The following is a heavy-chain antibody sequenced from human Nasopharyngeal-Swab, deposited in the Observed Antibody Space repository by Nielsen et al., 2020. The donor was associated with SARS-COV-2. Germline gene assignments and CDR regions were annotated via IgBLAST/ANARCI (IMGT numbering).Heavy chain of an antibody. Sequence: SVKVSCKASGGTFSSYAISWVRQAPGQGLERMGGIIPIFGTVNYAQKFQGRVTITADESTSTAYMELSSLRSEDTAVYYCARADPIAAAGTPFDYWGQGTLVTVSS. CDR2: IIPIFGTV. CDR3: ARADPIAAAGTPFDY. V-gene: IGHV1-69*13. J-gene: IGHJ4*02. CDR1: GGTFSSYA. D-gene: IGHD6-13*01.